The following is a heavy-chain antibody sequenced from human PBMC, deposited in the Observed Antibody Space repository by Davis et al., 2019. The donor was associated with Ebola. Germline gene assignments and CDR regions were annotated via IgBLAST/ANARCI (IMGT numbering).Heavy chain of an antibody. CDR2: IRDDGSNK. J-gene: IGHJ3*02. D-gene: IGHD5-12*01. CDR1: GFTFSSYG. V-gene: IGHV3-30*02. CDR3: TTPGGQDSGYDVFDI. Sequence: GESLKISCAASGFTFSSYGMHWVRQAPGKGLEWVGFIRDDGSNKYYADSVKGRFTISRDNAKNTLYLQMNSLRSEDTALYYCTTPGGQDSGYDVFDIWGQGTMVTVSS.